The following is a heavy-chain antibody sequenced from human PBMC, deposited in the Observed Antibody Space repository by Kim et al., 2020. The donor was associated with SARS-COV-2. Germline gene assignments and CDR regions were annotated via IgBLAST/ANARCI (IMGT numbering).Heavy chain of an antibody. CDR1: GFTFSDYY. CDR3: ARDPAGYCSGGSCYDYYYGMDV. V-gene: IGHV3-11*01. Sequence: GGSLRLSCAASGFTFSDYYMSWIRQAPGKGLEWVSYISSSGSTIYYADSVKGRFTISRDNAKNSLYLQMNSLRAEDTAVYYCARDPAGYCSGGSCYDYYYGMDVWGQGTTVTVSS. D-gene: IGHD2-15*01. CDR2: ISSSGSTI. J-gene: IGHJ6*02.